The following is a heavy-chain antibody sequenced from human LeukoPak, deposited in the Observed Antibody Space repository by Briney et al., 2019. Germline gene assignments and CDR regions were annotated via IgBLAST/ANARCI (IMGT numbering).Heavy chain of an antibody. CDR3: AKFMNGQLPPGDYYYGMDV. CDR1: GFTFSSYG. CDR2: ISYDGSNK. D-gene: IGHD2-2*01. Sequence: GGSLRLSCAASGFTFSSYGMHWVRQAPGKGLEWVAVISYDGSNKYYADSVKGRFTISRDNSKNTLYLQMNSLRAEDTAVCYCAKFMNGQLPPGDYYYGMDVWGQGTTVTVSS. J-gene: IGHJ6*02. V-gene: IGHV3-30*18.